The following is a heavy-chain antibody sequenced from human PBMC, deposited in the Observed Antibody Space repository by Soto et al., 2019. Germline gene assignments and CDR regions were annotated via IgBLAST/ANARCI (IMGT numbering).Heavy chain of an antibody. J-gene: IGHJ6*02. V-gene: IGHV1-69*12. CDR3: AGTKDRQPLGRNYYYDIDV. Sequence: QVQLVQSGAEVKKPGSSVTVSCKASGGTFGNSAISWVRQAPGQGLEWMGGIIPIFPTPDYGQKFQGRVTINADESTPTASMELTSLRSGDTAFDYGAGTKDRQPLGRNYYYDIDVCGHGPTVTVSS. D-gene: IGHD2-15*01. CDR1: GGTFGNSA. CDR2: IIPIFPTP.